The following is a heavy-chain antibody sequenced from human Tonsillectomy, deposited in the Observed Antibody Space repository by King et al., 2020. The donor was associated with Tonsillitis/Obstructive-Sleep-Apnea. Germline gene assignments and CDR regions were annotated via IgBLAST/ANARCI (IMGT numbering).Heavy chain of an antibody. J-gene: IGHJ6*03. CDR1: GGSFSDYY. Sequence: VQLQQWGAGLLKPSETLSLTCAVYGGSFSDYYWSWIRQPPGEGLEWIGEINHSGSSNYNPSLKSRVTISVDTSKNQFSLKLSSVTAAATAVYYCARGVRERYSYYYLDVWGKGTTVTVSS. CDR2: INHSGSS. D-gene: IGHD1-14*01. V-gene: IGHV4-34*01. CDR3: ARGVRERYSYYYLDV.